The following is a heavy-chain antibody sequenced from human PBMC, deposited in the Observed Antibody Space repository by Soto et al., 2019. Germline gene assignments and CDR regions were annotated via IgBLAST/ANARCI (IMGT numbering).Heavy chain of an antibody. CDR1: GGSISSGDYY. CDR3: ARVGGFGATTIDY. CDR2: IYYSGST. J-gene: IGHJ4*02. V-gene: IGHV4-30-4*01. D-gene: IGHD3-10*01. Sequence: QVQLQESGPGLVKPSQTLSLTCTVSGGSISSGDYYWSWIRQPPGKGLEWIGYIYYSGSTYYNPSLKWRVTISVDTSKNQFSLKLSSVTAADTAVYYCARVGGFGATTIDYWGQGTLVTVSS.